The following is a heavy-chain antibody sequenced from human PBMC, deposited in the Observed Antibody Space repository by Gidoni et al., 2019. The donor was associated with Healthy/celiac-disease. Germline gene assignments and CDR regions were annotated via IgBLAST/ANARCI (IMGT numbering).Heavy chain of an antibody. CDR2: INPSGGST. J-gene: IGHJ4*02. Sequence: QVQLVQSGAEVKKPGASVKVSCKASGYTFTSYYMHWVRQAPGQGLEWMGIINPSGGSTSYAQKFQGRVTMTRDTSTSTVYMELSSLRSEDTAVYYCAREAGATGFERYYFDYWGQGTLVTVSS. V-gene: IGHV1-46*01. CDR3: AREAGATGFERYYFDY. CDR1: GYTFTSYY. D-gene: IGHD1-26*01.